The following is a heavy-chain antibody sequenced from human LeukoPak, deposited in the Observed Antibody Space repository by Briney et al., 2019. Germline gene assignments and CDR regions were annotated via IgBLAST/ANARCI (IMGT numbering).Heavy chain of an antibody. CDR2: IKEDGSEK. CDR1: GFTVSSNY. Sequence: GGSLRLSCAASGFTVSSNYMTWVRQAPGKGLEWVANIKEDGSEKNYVDSVKGRFTISRDNAKNSLYLQMNSLRVEDTAVYYCAAFDIWGQGTMVTVSS. V-gene: IGHV3-7*01. J-gene: IGHJ3*02. CDR3: AAFDI.